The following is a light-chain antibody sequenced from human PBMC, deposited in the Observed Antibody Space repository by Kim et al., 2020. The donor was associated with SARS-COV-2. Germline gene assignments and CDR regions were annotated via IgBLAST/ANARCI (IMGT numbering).Light chain of an antibody. CDR2: EAS. CDR1: QRISNS. V-gene: IGKV1-5*01. J-gene: IGKJ1*01. CDR3: QHYDNYSQT. Sequence: DIQMTQSPSTLSASVGDGVTITCRASQRISNSLAWYQQRPGKAPTLLIYEASSLESGVPSRFSGTGSGTEFTLTISSLQPDDFATYYCQHYDNYSQTFGPGTKVDIK.